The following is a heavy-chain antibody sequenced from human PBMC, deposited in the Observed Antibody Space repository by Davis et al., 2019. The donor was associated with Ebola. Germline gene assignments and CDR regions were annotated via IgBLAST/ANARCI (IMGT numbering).Heavy chain of an antibody. CDR3: ATHRLGYCSGGSCYNWFDP. V-gene: IGHV1-69*13. CDR2: IIPIFGTA. CDR1: GYTFTSYD. J-gene: IGHJ5*02. D-gene: IGHD2-15*01. Sequence: SVKVSCKASGYTFTSYDISWVRQAPGQGLEWMGGIIPIFGTANYAQKFQGRVTITADESTSTAYMELSSLRSEDTAVYYCATHRLGYCSGGSCYNWFDPWGQGTLVTVSS.